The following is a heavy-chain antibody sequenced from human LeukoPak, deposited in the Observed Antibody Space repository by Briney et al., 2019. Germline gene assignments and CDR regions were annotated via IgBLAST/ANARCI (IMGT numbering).Heavy chain of an antibody. V-gene: IGHV3-23*01. CDR2: ISGSGGST. CDR3: AKDISRLLWFGELSAFDY. J-gene: IGHJ4*02. D-gene: IGHD3-10*01. Sequence: GGSLRLSCAASGFTFSSYSMNWVRQAPGKGLEWVSAISGSGGSTYYADSVKGRFTISRDNSKNTLYLQMNSLRAEDTAVYYCAKDISRLLWFGELSAFDYWGQGTLVTVSS. CDR1: GFTFSSYS.